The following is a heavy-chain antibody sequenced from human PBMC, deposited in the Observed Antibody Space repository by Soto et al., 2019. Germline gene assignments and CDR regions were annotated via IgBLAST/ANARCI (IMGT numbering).Heavy chain of an antibody. CDR2: IGGSGASI. CDR1: GFPFSAFA. V-gene: IGHV3-23*01. CDR3: ARGTNAAPGLDY. J-gene: IGHJ4*02. D-gene: IGHD1-1*01. Sequence: GGSLRLSCATSGFPFSAFAMNWVRHAPGKGLEWVSGIGGSGASIYYVDSVKGRLTISRDNAKNSLSVQVNSLRAEDTAVYYRARGTNAAPGLDYWGQGILVTVSS.